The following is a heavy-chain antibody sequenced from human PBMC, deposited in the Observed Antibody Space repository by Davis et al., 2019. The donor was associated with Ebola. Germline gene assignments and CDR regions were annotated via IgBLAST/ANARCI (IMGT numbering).Heavy chain of an antibody. D-gene: IGHD5-18*01. Sequence: GESLKISCAASGFTFSSYWMHWVRPAPGKGLVWVSRIDSDGSSTTYADFVKGRFTISRDNAKNTLYLQMNSLRAEDTAVDYCASFGCSYGSEYCYYGMDVWGQGTTGTVSS. CDR2: IDSDGSST. V-gene: IGHV3-74*01. J-gene: IGHJ6*02. CDR3: ASFGCSYGSEYCYYGMDV. CDR1: GFTFSSYW.